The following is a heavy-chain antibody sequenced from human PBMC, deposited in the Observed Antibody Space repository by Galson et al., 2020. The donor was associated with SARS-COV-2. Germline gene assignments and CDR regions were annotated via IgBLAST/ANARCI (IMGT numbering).Heavy chain of an antibody. D-gene: IGHD3-9*01. CDR2: IWYDGSNK. V-gene: IGHV3-33*01. J-gene: IGHJ6*02. CDR3: ARDGGYYDILGGGMDG. Sequence: GGSLRLSCAASGFTFSSYGMHWVRQAPGKGLEWVAVIWYDGSNKYYADSVKGRFTISRDNSKNTLYLQMNSLRAEDTAVYYCARDGGYYDILGGGMDGWGQGTTVTVSS. CDR1: GFTFSSYG.